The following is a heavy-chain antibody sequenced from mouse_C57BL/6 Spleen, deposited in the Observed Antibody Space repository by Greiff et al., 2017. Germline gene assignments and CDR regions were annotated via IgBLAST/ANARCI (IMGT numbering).Heavy chain of an antibody. J-gene: IGHJ2*01. CDR1: GYTFTSYG. V-gene: IGHV1-81*01. CDR2: IYPRSGNT. CDR3: ARWYGSTSFDY. D-gene: IGHD1-1*01. Sequence: VQLQESGAELARPGASVKLSCKASGYTFTSYGISWVKQRTGQGLEWIGEIYPRSGNTYYNEKFKGKATLTADKSSSTAYMELRSLTSEDSAVYFCARWYGSTSFDYWGQGTTLTVSS.